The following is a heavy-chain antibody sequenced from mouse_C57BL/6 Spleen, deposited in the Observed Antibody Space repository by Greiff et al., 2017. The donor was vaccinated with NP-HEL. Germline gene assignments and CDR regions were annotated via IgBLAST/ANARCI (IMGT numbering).Heavy chain of an antibody. CDR2: INPSSGYT. V-gene: IGHV1-7*01. CDR3: ARITTAGYFDY. D-gene: IGHD1-2*01. J-gene: IGHJ2*01. CDR1: GYTFTSYW. Sequence: QVHVKQSGAELAKPGASVKLSCKASGYTFTSYWMHWVKQRPGQGLEWIGYINPSSGYTKYNQKFKDKATLTADKSSSTAYRQLSSLTYEDSAVYYCARITTAGYFDYWGQGTTLTVSS.